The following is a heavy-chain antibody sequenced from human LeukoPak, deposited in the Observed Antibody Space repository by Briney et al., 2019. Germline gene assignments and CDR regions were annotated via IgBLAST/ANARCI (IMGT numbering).Heavy chain of an antibody. CDR2: IYYSGST. D-gene: IGHD3-22*01. CDR3: ARGGSSGPPSMAYYMDV. CDR1: GGSISRSSYY. J-gene: IGHJ6*03. V-gene: IGHV4-39*07. Sequence: PSETLSLTCTVSGGSISRSSYYWGWIRQPPGKGLEWIGSIYYSGSTYYNPSLKSRVTISVDTSKNQFSLKLSSVTAADTAVYYCARGGSSGPPSMAYYMDVWGKGTTVTISS.